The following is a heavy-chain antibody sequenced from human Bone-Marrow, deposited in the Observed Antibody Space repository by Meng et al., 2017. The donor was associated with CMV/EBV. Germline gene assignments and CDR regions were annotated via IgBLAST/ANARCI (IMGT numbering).Heavy chain of an antibody. CDR2: INHSGST. D-gene: IGHD3-22*01. J-gene: IGHJ5*02. CDR3: AGSSDSSGYYPPNWLDP. CDR1: GGSFSGYY. Sequence: SETLSLTCAVYGGSFSGYYWSWIRQPPGRGLEWIGEINHSGSTNYNPSLKSRVTISVDTSKNQFSLQLNSVTPEDTAVYYCAGSSDSSGYYPPNWLDPWGQGTLVTVSS. V-gene: IGHV4-34*01.